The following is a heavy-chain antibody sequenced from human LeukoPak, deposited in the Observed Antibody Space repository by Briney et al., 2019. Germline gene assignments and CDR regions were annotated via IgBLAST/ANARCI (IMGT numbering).Heavy chain of an antibody. CDR1: GFTFSSYA. CDR2: ISGSGGST. Sequence: GGSLRLSCAASGFTFSSYAMSWVRQAPGKGLEWVSAISGSGGSTYYADSVKGRFTISRDNPKNTLYLQMNSLRAEDTALYYCAKDIRGSSWYYFDYWGQGTLVTVSS. V-gene: IGHV3-23*01. J-gene: IGHJ4*02. CDR3: AKDIRGSSWYYFDY. D-gene: IGHD6-13*01.